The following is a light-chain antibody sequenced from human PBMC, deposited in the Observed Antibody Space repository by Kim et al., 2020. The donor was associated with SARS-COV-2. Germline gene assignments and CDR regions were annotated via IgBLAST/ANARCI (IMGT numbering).Light chain of an antibody. V-gene: IGKV3-20*01. Sequence: SPGERATRSCRASQSVSSIYLAWYQQKPGQAPRLLIYGASSRATGIPDRFSGSESGTDFTLTISRLEPEDFAVYYCHQYGSSPWTFGQGTKVDIK. CDR3: HQYGSSPWT. CDR2: GAS. J-gene: IGKJ1*01. CDR1: QSVSSIY.